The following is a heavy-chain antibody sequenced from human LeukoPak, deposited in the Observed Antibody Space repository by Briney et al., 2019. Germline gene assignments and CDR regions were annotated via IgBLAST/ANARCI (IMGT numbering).Heavy chain of an antibody. D-gene: IGHD1-26*01. V-gene: IGHV3-74*01. CDR3: ARVPVGSYSFDY. CDR1: GFTFSNYW. J-gene: IGHJ4*02. Sequence: GGSLRLSCAASGFTFSNYWMHWVRQAPGKGLVWVSRINTDGSTTSYVDSVKDRFTISRDNTKNTLYLHMNSLRAEDTAVYYCARVPVGSYSFDYWGQGTLVTVSS. CDR2: INTDGSTT.